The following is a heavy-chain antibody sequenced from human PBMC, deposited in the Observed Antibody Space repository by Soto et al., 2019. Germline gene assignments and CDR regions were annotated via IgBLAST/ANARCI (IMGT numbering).Heavy chain of an antibody. CDR2: INHSGST. CDR1: GGSFSGYY. CDR3: ASLGGRGKMVAASYNWFDP. D-gene: IGHD2-15*01. Sequence: PSETLSLTCAVYGGSFSGYYWSWIRQPPGKGLEWIGEINHSGSTNYNPSLKSRVTISVDTSKNQFSLKLSSVTAADTAVYYCASLGGRGKMVAASYNWFDPWGQGTLVTVSS. V-gene: IGHV4-34*01. J-gene: IGHJ5*02.